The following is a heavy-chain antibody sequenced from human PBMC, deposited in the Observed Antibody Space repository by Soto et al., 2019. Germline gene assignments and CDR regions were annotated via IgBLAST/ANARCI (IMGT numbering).Heavy chain of an antibody. Sequence: SETLSLTCTVSGGSISSYYWSWIRQPPGKGLEWIGYIYYSGSTNYNPSLKSRVTISVDTSKNQFSLKLSSVTAADTAVYYCARWGVEGDSSGWYVNFRNYYGMDVWGQGTTVTVSS. CDR2: IYYSGST. CDR3: ARWGVEGDSSGWYVNFRNYYGMDV. D-gene: IGHD6-19*01. V-gene: IGHV4-59*01. J-gene: IGHJ6*02. CDR1: GGSISSYY.